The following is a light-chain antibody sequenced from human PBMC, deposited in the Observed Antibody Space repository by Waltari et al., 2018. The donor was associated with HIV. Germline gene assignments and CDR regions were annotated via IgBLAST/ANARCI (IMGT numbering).Light chain of an antibody. CDR2: WAY. CDR3: QQYYSRPPT. Sequence: EIVMTQTPESQDVSMGERATINCKSSQSILYNYNKKNYLSWYQQKQGQVPKLLIYWAYTREAGVPDRFSGNGSRTDFTLIISDLQAEDVAVYYCQQYYSRPPTFGGATKVEIK. V-gene: IGKV4-1*01. J-gene: IGKJ4*01. CDR1: QSILYNYNKKNY.